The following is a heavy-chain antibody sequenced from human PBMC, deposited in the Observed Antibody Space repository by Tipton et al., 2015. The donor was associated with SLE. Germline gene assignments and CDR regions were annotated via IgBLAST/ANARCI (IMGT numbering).Heavy chain of an antibody. J-gene: IGHJ3*02. V-gene: IGHV4-31*02. CDR2: IFHTGSA. Sequence: LRLSCATSGFTFSRYSLNWVRQLPGKGLEWIGYIFHTGSAYYNPSLKSRLTLLIDTSKNQFSLSLNSVTAADTAVYYRAREVIAVSDSDAFDIWGQGTVITVSS. D-gene: IGHD2-21*01. CDR1: GFTFSRYS. CDR3: AREVIAVSDSDAFDI.